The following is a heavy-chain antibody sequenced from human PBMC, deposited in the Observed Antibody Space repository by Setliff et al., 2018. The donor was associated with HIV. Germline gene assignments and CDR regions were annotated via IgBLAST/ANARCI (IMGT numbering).Heavy chain of an antibody. D-gene: IGHD3-22*01. V-gene: IGHV4-59*11. CDR3: ARAGYYGSTSYWEYFQH. J-gene: IGHJ1*01. CDR1: GASISSHY. CDR2: IYYNGIT. Sequence: SETLSLTCIVSGASISSHYWSWIRQPPGKGLEWIGSIYYNGITNYNPSLKSRVTVSVDTSKNQFSLKLSSVTAADTAVYYCARAGYYGSTSYWEYFQHWGQGTLVTVSS.